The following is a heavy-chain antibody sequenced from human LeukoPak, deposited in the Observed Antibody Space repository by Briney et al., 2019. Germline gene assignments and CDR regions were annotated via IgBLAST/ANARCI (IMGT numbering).Heavy chain of an antibody. D-gene: IGHD5-12*01. CDR2: IYYSGTT. Sequence: SETLSLTCTVSGGSISGSSYYWGWIRQPPGKGLEGIGCIYYSGTTYYNPSLKSRVTISVDTSKNQFSLKLSSVTAADTAVYYCARSPLGGGWLRLTLDYWGQGTLVTVSS. CDR3: ARSPLGGGWLRLTLDY. J-gene: IGHJ4*02. V-gene: IGHV4-39*01. CDR1: GGSISGSSYY.